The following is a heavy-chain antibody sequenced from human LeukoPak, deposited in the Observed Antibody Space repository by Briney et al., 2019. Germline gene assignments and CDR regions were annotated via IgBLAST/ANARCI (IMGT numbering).Heavy chain of an antibody. CDR3: ARDRSLYFDY. CDR1: GGSISSSSYY. CDR2: IYYSGST. J-gene: IGHJ4*02. Sequence: SETLSLTCTVSGGSISSSSYYWGWIRQPPGKGLEWIGSIYYSGSTYYNPSLKSRVTISVDTSKNQFSLKLSSVTAADTAVYYCARDRSLYFDYWGQGTLVTVSS. V-gene: IGHV4-39*07.